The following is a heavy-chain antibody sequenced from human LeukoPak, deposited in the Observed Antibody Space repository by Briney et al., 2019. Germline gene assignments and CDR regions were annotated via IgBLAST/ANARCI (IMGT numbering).Heavy chain of an antibody. D-gene: IGHD6-13*01. V-gene: IGHV1-2*02. CDR2: INPNSGGT. J-gene: IGHJ5*02. Sequence: ASVKVSCKASGYTFTGYYMHWVRQAPGQGLEWMGWINPNSGGTNYAQKFQGRVTMTRDTSISTAYMELSRLRSDDTAVYYCARERQQLVLDGWFDPWGQGTLDTVSS. CDR3: ARERQQLVLDGWFDP. CDR1: GYTFTGYY.